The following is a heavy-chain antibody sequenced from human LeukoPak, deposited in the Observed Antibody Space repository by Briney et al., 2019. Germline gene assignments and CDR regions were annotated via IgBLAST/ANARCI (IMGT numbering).Heavy chain of an antibody. CDR2: IKQDGSEK. Sequence: ETLSLTCTVSGGSVSSGSYYWSWVRQAPGKGLEWVANIKQDGSEKYYVDSVKGRFTISRDNAKNSLYLQMNSLRAEDTAVYYCARVACSSTSCYPDHDAFDIWGQGTMVTVSS. D-gene: IGHD2-2*01. J-gene: IGHJ3*02. CDR3: ARVACSSTSCYPDHDAFDI. V-gene: IGHV3-7*03. CDR1: GGSVSSGSYY.